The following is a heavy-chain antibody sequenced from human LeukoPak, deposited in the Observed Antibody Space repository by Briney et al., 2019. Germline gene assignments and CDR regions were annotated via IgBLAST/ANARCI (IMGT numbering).Heavy chain of an antibody. Sequence: GGSLRLSCAASGFTFSSYAMSWVRQAPGKGLEWVSAISGSGGSTYYADSVKGRFTISRDNSKNTLCLQMNSLRAEDTAVYYCAKPVGQQLVLRWFDPWGQGTLVTVSS. V-gene: IGHV3-23*01. CDR1: GFTFSSYA. CDR2: ISGSGGST. CDR3: AKPVGQQLVLRWFDP. J-gene: IGHJ5*02. D-gene: IGHD6-13*01.